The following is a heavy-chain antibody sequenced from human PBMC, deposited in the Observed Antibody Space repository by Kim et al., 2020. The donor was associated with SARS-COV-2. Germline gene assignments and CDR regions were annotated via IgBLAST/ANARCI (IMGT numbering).Heavy chain of an antibody. CDR2: ISGSGGST. CDR1: GFTFSSYA. D-gene: IGHD2-2*01. J-gene: IGHJ4*02. CDR3: AKDQNGHPRQVVPAAISDPLDY. Sequence: GGSLRLSCAASGFTFSSYAMSWVRQAPGKGLEWVSAISGSGGSTYYADSVKGRFTISRDNSKNTLYLQMNSLRAEDTAVYYCAKDQNGHPRQVVPAAISDPLDYWGQGTLVTVSS. V-gene: IGHV3-23*01.